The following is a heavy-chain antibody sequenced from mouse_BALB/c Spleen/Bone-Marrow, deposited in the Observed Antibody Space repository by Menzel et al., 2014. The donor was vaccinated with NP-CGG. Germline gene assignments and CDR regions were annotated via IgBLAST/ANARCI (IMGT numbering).Heavy chain of an antibody. CDR3: ARSSYFDYDGAMDY. CDR2: ISYSGST. J-gene: IGHJ4*01. D-gene: IGHD2-4*01. V-gene: IGHV3-2*02. Sequence: VQLQQSGPGLVKPSQSLSLTCTVTGYSITSDYAWNWIRQFPGDKLEWMGYISYSGSTSYDPSLKSRISITRDTSKNQFFLQLNSVTTEDTATYCCARSSYFDYDGAMDYWGQGTSVTVSS. CDR1: GYSITSDYA.